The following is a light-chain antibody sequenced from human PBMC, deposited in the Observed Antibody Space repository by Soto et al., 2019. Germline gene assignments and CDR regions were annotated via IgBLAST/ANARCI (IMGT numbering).Light chain of an antibody. Sequence: DIQMTQSPSILSASVGDRVAITCRASQGIRSYLAWYQQKPGEAPKLLISIASILQSGVPSRFSGSGSGTDFVLTISSLQPEDSATYYCQQLDSMPITFGQGTRLEIK. V-gene: IGKV1-9*01. CDR3: QQLDSMPIT. CDR2: IAS. CDR1: QGIRSY. J-gene: IGKJ5*01.